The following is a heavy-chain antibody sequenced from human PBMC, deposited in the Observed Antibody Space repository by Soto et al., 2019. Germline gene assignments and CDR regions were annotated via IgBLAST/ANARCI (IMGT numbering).Heavy chain of an antibody. J-gene: IGHJ4*02. Sequence: QMQLVQSGAEVKKPGSSVKVSCKASGGTLSSFINYPINWVRQAPGQGLEWMGGIVPNVGTVNYAQKFQGRVTITADKSTGTAYMEVSSLRSVDTALYYCARRDTSGFLRYFDNWGQGTLVTVSS. V-gene: IGHV1-69*06. D-gene: IGHD3-3*01. CDR1: GGTLSSFINYP. CDR2: IVPNVGTV. CDR3: ARRDTSGFLRYFDN.